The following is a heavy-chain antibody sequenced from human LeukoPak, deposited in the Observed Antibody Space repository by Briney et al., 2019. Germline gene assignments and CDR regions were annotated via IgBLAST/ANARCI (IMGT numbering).Heavy chain of an antibody. CDR3: ARATYYYDSSGYYHPGYFDY. D-gene: IGHD3-22*01. V-gene: IGHV1-18*01. Sequence: ASVKVSCKASGYTFTSYGISWVRQAPGQGLEWMGWISAYNGNTNYAQNLQGRVTMTTDTSTSTAYMELRSLRSDDTAVYYCARATYYYDSSGYYHPGYFDYWGQGTLVTVSS. CDR1: GYTFTSYG. J-gene: IGHJ4*02. CDR2: ISAYNGNT.